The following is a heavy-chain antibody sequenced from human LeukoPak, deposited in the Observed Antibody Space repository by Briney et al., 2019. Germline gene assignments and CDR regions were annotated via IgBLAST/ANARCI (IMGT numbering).Heavy chain of an antibody. D-gene: IGHD3-9*01. J-gene: IGHJ4*02. Sequence: SVKVSCKASGGTFSSYAISWVRQAPGQGLEWMGGIIPIFGTANYAQKFQGRVTITADKSTSTAYMEPSSLRSEDTAVYYCARGILTGYDAFDYWGQGTLVTVSS. CDR1: GGTFSSYA. CDR3: ARGILTGYDAFDY. V-gene: IGHV1-69*06. CDR2: IIPIFGTA.